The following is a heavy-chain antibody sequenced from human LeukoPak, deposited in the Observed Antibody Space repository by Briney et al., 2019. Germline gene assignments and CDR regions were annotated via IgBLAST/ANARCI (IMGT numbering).Heavy chain of an antibody. CDR2: IYYSGST. V-gene: IGHV4-59*01. CDR1: GGSISSYY. D-gene: IGHD2-15*01. CDR3: ARVYCSGGTCSKTIRWSWFDP. J-gene: IGHJ5*02. Sequence: SETLSLTCTVSGGSISSYYWSWIRQPPGKGLEWIGYIYYSGSTNYNPSLKSRVTISVDTSKNQFSLKLSSVTAADTAVYYCARVYCSGGTCSKTIRWSWFDPWGQGTLVTVSS.